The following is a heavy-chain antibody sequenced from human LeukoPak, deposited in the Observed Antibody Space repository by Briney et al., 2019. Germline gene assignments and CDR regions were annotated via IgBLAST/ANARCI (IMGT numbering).Heavy chain of an antibody. V-gene: IGHV3-23*01. CDR1: GFTFSSYA. Sequence: PGGSLRLSCAASGFTFSSYAMSWVRQAPGKGLEWVSAISGSGGSTYYADSVKGRFTISRDNAKNSLYLQMNSLRAEDTAVYYCARGEYGIEAAGNDYWGQGTQVTVSP. CDR3: ARGEYGIEAAGNDY. J-gene: IGHJ4*02. CDR2: ISGSGGST. D-gene: IGHD6-13*01.